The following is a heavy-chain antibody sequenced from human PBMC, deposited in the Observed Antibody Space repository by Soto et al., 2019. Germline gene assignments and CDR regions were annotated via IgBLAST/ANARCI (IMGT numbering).Heavy chain of an antibody. CDR1: GYSYTKYW. J-gene: IGHJ6*02. CDR3: ARLRVPGSYYYFYYGMDV. Sequence: RPAVKISGKGCGYSYTKYWIGSLRQIPKKGLEWMGIIYPGDSDIRYSPSFQGQGTISADKSINTAYLQWSSLKASDTAMYYCARLRVPGSYYYFYYGMDVWGQGTTVSVSS. D-gene: IGHD6-19*01. CDR2: IYPGDSDI. V-gene: IGHV5-51*01.